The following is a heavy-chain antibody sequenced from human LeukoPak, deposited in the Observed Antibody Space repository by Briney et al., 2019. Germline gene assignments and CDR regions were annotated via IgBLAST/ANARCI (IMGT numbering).Heavy chain of an antibody. D-gene: IGHD2-8*01. CDR2: ISSSGSTI. Sequence: PGGSLSLSCAASGFTFSSYEMNWVRQAPGKGLEWVSYISSSGSTIYYADSVKGRFTISRDNAKNSLYLQMNSLRAEDTAVYYCARGLNGAFDIWGQGTMVTVSS. CDR3: ARGLNGAFDI. V-gene: IGHV3-48*03. J-gene: IGHJ3*02. CDR1: GFTFSSYE.